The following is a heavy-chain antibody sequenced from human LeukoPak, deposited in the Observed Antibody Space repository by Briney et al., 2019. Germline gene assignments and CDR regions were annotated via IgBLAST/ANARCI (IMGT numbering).Heavy chain of an antibody. CDR3: AREGLARGYVFDY. CDR1: GFTFSTYW. Sequence: GGSLRLPCATSGFTFSTYWMSWVRQAPGKGLEWVANIKQDGSEKYYLDSVKGRFTISRDKAKNSLYLQMNSLRAEDTAVYFCAREGLARGYVFDYWGQGTLVTVSS. D-gene: IGHD5-12*01. CDR2: IKQDGSEK. J-gene: IGHJ4*02. V-gene: IGHV3-7*01.